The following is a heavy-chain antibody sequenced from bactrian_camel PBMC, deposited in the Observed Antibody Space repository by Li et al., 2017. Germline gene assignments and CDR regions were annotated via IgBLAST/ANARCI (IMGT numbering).Heavy chain of an antibody. CDR1: GYPFGNAL. CDR2: INSYGVST. Sequence: VQLVESGGGSARPGDSLTLSCELSGYPFGNALMGWFRQAPGKGLEWVSSINSYGVSTYYADSVKGRFTISRDNAKNTVYLQMNSLKPEDTAVYYCVRDLMGRSCYWGQGTQVTVS. D-gene: IGHD3*01. J-gene: IGHJ4*01. CDR3: VRDLMGRSCY. V-gene: IGHV3S40*01.